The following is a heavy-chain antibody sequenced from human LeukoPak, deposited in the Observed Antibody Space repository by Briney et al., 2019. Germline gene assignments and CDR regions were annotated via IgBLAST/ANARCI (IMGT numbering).Heavy chain of an antibody. CDR2: INHSGST. CDR3: ARVRVTRYYYDSSGSKYYFDY. J-gene: IGHJ4*02. Sequence: SETLSLTCAVSGYSISSDYYWGWIRQPPGKGLEWIGEINHSGSTNYNPSLKSRVTISVDTSKNQFSLKLSSVTAADTAVYYCARVRVTRYYYDSSGSKYYFDYWGQGTLVTVSS. V-gene: IGHV4-38-2*01. D-gene: IGHD3-22*01. CDR1: GYSISSDYY.